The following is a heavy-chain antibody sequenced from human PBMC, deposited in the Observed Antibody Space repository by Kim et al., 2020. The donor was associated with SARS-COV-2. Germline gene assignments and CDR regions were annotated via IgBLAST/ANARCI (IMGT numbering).Heavy chain of an antibody. CDR1: GDTFNNYA. CDR2: IIPLLGVV. J-gene: IGHJ6*02. CDR3: VRDRGAGAFKYYGVDV. Sequence: SVKVSCKASGDTFNNYAINWVRQAPGQGLEWMGRIIPLLGVVNYAQRVQGRVTITADKSTSTAYMELTNVRSEDTAVFYCVRDRGAGAFKYYGVDVWGQGTTFSVSS. V-gene: IGHV1-69*04.